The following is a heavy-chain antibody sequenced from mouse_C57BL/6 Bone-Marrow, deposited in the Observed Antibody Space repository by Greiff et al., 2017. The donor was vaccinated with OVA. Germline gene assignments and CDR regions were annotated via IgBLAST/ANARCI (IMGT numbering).Heavy chain of an antibody. CDR1: GYTFTSYW. D-gene: IGHD3-2*02. J-gene: IGHJ4*01. CDR3: AAAQALYYAMDY. V-gene: IGHV1-64*01. CDR2: IHPNSGST. Sequence: VQLQQSGAELVKPGASVKLSCKASGYTFTSYWMHWVKQRPGQGLEWIGMIHPNSGSTNYNEKFKSKATLTVDKSSSTAYMQLSSLTSEDSAVYYCAAAQALYYAMDYWGQGTSVTVSS.